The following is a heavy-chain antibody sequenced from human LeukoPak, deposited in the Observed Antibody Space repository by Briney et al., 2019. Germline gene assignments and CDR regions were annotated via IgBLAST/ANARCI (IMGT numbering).Heavy chain of an antibody. Sequence: GGSLRLSCAASGFTFSSYAMSWVRQAPGKGLEWVGRIKSKTDGGTTDYAAPVKGRFTISRDDSKSTLYLQMNSLKTEDTAVYYCTTDRYQLDYWGQGTLVTVSS. CDR2: IKSKTDGGTT. CDR1: GFTFSSYA. V-gene: IGHV3-15*01. CDR3: TTDRYQLDY. J-gene: IGHJ4*02. D-gene: IGHD2-2*01.